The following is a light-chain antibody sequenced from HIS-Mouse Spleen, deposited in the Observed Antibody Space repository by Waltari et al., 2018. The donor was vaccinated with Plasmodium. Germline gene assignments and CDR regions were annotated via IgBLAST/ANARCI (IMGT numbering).Light chain of an antibody. CDR3: CSYAGSYTLV. CDR2: DVS. Sequence: QSALTQPRSVSGSPGPSVTIPCTGTRSDVGGYNYVPWYQQHPGKAPKLMIYDVSKRPSGVPDRFSGSKSGNTASLTISGLQAEDEADYYCCSYAGSYTLVFGGGTKLTVL. J-gene: IGLJ3*02. CDR1: RSDVGGYNY. V-gene: IGLV2-11*01.